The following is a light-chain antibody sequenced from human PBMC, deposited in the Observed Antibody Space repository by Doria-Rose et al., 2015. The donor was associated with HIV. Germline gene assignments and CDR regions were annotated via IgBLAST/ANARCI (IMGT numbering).Light chain of an antibody. CDR3: HQYGTSWT. CDR2: DGS. V-gene: IGKV3-20*01. J-gene: IGKJ1*01. CDR1: QSFSSTY. Sequence: DIVMTQSPGTLSLSPGERATLSCRASQSFSSTYLAWYQQKLGQAPSLLIYDGSTRATGIPDRFSASGSRTDFTLTINRLEPEDFALYYCHQYGTSWTFGQGTKVE.